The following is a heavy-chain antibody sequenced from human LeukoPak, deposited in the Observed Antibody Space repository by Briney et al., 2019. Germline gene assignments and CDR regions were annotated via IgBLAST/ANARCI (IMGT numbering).Heavy chain of an antibody. CDR1: GYSFSNYW. CDR2: ISNDGSST. V-gene: IGHV3-74*01. D-gene: IGHD4-23*01. J-gene: IGHJ4*02. Sequence: GGSLILSCAASGYSFSNYWMHWVRQAPGKGLVWVSHISNDGSSTNYADSVKGRFTVSRDNAKNTLYLQMNSLRAEDTAMYYCARDNGGIDYWGQGALVTVSS. CDR3: ARDNGGIDY.